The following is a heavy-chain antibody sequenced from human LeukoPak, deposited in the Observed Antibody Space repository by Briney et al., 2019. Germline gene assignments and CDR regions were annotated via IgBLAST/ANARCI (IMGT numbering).Heavy chain of an antibody. V-gene: IGHV4-39*07. CDR2: IYYSGST. CDR3: ARGWGFGELLSDNWFDP. Sequence: SETLSLTCTVSGGSISSSSYYWGWIRQPPGKGLEWIGSIYYSGSTYYNPSLKSRVTISVDTSKNQFSLKLSSVTAADTAVYYCARGWGFGELLSDNWFDPWGQGTLVTVSS. J-gene: IGHJ5*02. D-gene: IGHD3-10*01. CDR1: GGSISSSSYY.